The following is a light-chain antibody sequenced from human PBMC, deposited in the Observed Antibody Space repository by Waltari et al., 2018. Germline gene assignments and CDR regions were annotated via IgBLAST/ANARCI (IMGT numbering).Light chain of an antibody. CDR2: AAS. Sequence: EIVMTQSPATLSVSPGDRATLSCRASQSVGSNLSWSQQKPGQASRLLIYAASTRATGIPARFSGSVSGTEFTLTISSLQSEDFAVYHCQQYYNWPPAFTFGPGTKVNIK. V-gene: IGKV3-15*01. CDR1: QSVGSN. CDR3: QQYYNWPPAFT. J-gene: IGKJ3*01.